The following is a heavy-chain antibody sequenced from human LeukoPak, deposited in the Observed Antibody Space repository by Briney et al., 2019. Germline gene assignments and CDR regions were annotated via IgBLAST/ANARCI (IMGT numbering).Heavy chain of an antibody. Sequence: SETLSLTCTVSGGPISSSSYYWGWIRQPPGKGLEWIGSIYYSGSTYYNASLKSRVTISVDTSKNQFSLKLSSVTAADTAVYYCARSLPRTATTGTGYMDVWGKGTTVTVSS. J-gene: IGHJ6*03. V-gene: IGHV4-39*01. D-gene: IGHD6-13*01. CDR1: GGPISSSSYY. CDR3: ARSLPRTATTGTGYMDV. CDR2: IYYSGST.